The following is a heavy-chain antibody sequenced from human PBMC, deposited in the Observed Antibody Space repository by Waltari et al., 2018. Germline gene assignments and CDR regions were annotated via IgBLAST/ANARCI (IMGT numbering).Heavy chain of an antibody. CDR2: IIPIFGTA. CDR3: ARGTEGYYYYGMDV. Sequence: QVQLVQSGAEVKKPGSSVKVSCKAFGGTFSRYSISWVRQAPGQGLKWMGEIIPIFGTANYAQKFQGRVTITADKSTSTAYMELSSLRSEDTAVYYCARGTEGYYYYGMDVWGQGTTVTVSS. D-gene: IGHD1-1*01. V-gene: IGHV1-69*14. CDR1: GGTFSRYS. J-gene: IGHJ6*02.